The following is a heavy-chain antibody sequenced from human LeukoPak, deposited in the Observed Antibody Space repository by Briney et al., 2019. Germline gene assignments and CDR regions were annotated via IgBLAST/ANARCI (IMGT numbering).Heavy chain of an antibody. J-gene: IGHJ4*02. CDR3: AAWWFGELKFDY. CDR2: IIPIFGTA. V-gene: IGHV1-69*05. D-gene: IGHD3-10*01. Sequence: ASVKGSCKASGGTFSSYAIRWVRQAPGPGPELMGGIIPIFGTANYAQKFQGRVTITTDESTSTAYMEPSSLRSEDTAVYYCAAWWFGELKFDYWGQGTLVTVSS. CDR1: GGTFSSYA.